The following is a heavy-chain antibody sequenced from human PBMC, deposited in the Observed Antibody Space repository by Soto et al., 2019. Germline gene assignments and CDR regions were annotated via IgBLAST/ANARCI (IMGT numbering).Heavy chain of an antibody. CDR2: INAGNGNT. Sequence: QVQLVQSGAEVKKPGASVKVSCKASGYTFTSYAMHWVRQAPGQRLEWMGWINAGNGNTKYSQKLQGRVTITRDTSASSSDMELSRRICEDKAVYYGARSIVVVTADDYWGQGSLVTVSS. D-gene: IGHD2-21*02. V-gene: IGHV1-3*01. CDR3: ARSIVVVTADDY. CDR1: GYTFTSYA. J-gene: IGHJ4*02.